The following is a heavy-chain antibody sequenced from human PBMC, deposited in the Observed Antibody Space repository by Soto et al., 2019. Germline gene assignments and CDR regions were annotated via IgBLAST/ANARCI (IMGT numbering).Heavy chain of an antibody. CDR2: ISSSSSYI. V-gene: IGHV3-21*01. D-gene: IGHD5-12*01. CDR1: GFPFMSYS. Sequence: PWGPLRLSFSASGFPFMSYSMNWFRQAPGKGLEWFSSISSSSSYIYYADSVKGRFTISRDNAKNSLYLQMNSLRAEDTAVYYCARDRRDGYKSWGQGTLVTVSS. J-gene: IGHJ4*02. CDR3: ARDRRDGYKS.